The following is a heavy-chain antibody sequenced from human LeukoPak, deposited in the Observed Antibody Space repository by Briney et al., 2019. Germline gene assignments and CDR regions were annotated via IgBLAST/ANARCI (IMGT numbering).Heavy chain of an antibody. CDR1: GFTFSSYS. Sequence: PGGSLTLPCAASGFTFSSYSMNWVRQAPGKGLEWVSSISSSSSYIYYADSVKGRFTISRDNAKNSLYLQMNSLRAEDTAVYYCARDRGIAAAGRSNYFDYWGQGTLVTVSS. D-gene: IGHD6-13*01. CDR3: ARDRGIAAAGRSNYFDY. CDR2: ISSSSSYI. V-gene: IGHV3-21*01. J-gene: IGHJ4*02.